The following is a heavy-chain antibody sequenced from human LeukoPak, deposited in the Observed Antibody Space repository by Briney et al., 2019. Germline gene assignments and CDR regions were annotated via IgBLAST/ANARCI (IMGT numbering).Heavy chain of an antibody. J-gene: IGHJ6*03. V-gene: IGHV5-51*01. Sequence: GESLKISCKNSGYSFTTYWIGWVRQMPGKGLEWMGIIYPGDSDTRYSPSFQGQVTISADKSISTAYLQWSSLKASDTAMYYCARLDSYGHYYYYYMDVWGKGTTVTVSS. CDR1: GYSFTTYW. D-gene: IGHD5-18*01. CDR3: ARLDSYGHYYYYYMDV. CDR2: IYPGDSDT.